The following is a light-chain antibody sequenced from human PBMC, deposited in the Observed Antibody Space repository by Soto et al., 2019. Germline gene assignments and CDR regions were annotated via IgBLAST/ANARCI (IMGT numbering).Light chain of an antibody. V-gene: IGKV3-20*01. J-gene: IGKJ2*03. Sequence: ESVLTQSPGTLSLSPGGRATLSCRASQSVSSTYLAWYQQKPGQAPRLLIYGTSSRATGIPDRFSGSGSGTDFTLTINRLEPEDFAVYYCQQYESFAQGTKLEIK. CDR3: QQYES. CDR2: GTS. CDR1: QSVSSTY.